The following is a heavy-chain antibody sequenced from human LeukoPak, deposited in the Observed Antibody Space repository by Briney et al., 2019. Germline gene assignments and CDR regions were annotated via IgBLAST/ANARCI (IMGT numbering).Heavy chain of an antibody. CDR3: APGGIAAAGGGWFDP. Sequence: GGSLRLFCAASGFTFSSYAMSWVRQAPGKGLEWVSAISGSGGSTYYADSVKGRFTISRDNSKNTLYLQMNSLRAEDTAVYYCAPGGIAAAGGGWFDPWGQGTLVTVSS. J-gene: IGHJ5*02. V-gene: IGHV3-23*01. CDR2: ISGSGGST. D-gene: IGHD6-13*01. CDR1: GFTFSSYA.